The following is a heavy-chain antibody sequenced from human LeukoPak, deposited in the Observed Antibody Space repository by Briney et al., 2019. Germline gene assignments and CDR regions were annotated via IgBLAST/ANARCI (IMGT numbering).Heavy chain of an antibody. V-gene: IGHV3-23*01. Sequence: GGSLRLSCAASGFTFTSYAVNWVRQAPGKGLEWVSAISGDGTFIYYAESVKGRFTISRDNSKSTVYLQMNSLRAEDTAIYYRARVDGSSLSRARFDYWGPGTLVTVSS. CDR1: GFTFTSYA. CDR2: ISGDGTFI. CDR3: ARVDGSSLSRARFDY. D-gene: IGHD6-6*01. J-gene: IGHJ4*02.